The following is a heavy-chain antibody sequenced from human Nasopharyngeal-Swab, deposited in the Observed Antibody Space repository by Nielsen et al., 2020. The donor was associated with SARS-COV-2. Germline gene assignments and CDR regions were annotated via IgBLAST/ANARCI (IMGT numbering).Heavy chain of an antibody. V-gene: IGHV3-74*01. CDR2: INSDGSST. CDR1: GFTFSSYW. CDR3: ARWSSSWSLVT. Sequence: LKISCAASGFTFSSYWMHWVRQAPGKGLVWVSRINSDGSSTSYADSVKGRFTISRDNAKNTLYLQMNSLRAEDTAVYYCARWSSSWSLVTWGQGTLVTVSS. D-gene: IGHD6-13*01. J-gene: IGHJ4*02.